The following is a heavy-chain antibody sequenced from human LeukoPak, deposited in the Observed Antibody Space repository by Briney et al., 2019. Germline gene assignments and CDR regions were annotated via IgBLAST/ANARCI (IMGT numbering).Heavy chain of an antibody. CDR2: ISSSSSYR. CDR1: GFTFSSYE. CDR3: ARQTGTTVAFDI. D-gene: IGHD4-17*01. J-gene: IGHJ3*02. V-gene: IGHV3-21*01. Sequence: PGGSLRLSCAASGFTFSSYEMNWVRQAPGKGLEWVSSISSSSSYRYYADSVKGRFTSSRDNAKNSVCLQMNSLRAEDTAVYYCARQTGTTVAFDIWGQGTMVTVSS.